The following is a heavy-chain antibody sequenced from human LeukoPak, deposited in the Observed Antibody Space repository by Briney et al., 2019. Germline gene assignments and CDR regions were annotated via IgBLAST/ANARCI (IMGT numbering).Heavy chain of an antibody. CDR2: INPSGGST. CDR1: GYTFTSYY. D-gene: IGHD3-10*01. V-gene: IGHV1-46*01. CDR3: ASNERYYGSGSYQLTPPFDY. J-gene: IGHJ4*02. Sequence: ASVKVSCKASGYTFTSYYMHWVRQAPGQGLEWMGIINPSGGSTSYAQKFQGRVTITADKSTSTAYMELSSLRSEDTAVYYCASNERYYGSGSYQLTPPFDYWGQGTLVTVSS.